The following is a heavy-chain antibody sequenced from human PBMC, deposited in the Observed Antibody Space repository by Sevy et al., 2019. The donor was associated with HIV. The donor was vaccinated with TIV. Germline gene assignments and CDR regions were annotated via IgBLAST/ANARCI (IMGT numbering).Heavy chain of an antibody. J-gene: IGHJ4*02. CDR1: GFTFDSYA. CDR3: AKDRVTVFGVVVTFDS. CDR2: ISGSGYAT. V-gene: IGHV3-23*01. D-gene: IGHD3-3*01. Sequence: GGSLRLSCAASGFTFDSYAMHWVRQVAGKGLEWVSTISGSGYATYYADSVKGRFIISRDTSRNTLYLQMNCLRVEDSAVYFCAKDRVTVFGVVVTFDSWGQGTLVTVSS.